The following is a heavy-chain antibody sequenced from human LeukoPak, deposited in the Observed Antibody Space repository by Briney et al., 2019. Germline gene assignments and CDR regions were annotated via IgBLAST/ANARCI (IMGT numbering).Heavy chain of an antibody. Sequence: SETLSLTCTVSGGSISSYYWSWIRQPPGKGLEWIGYIYYSGSTNCNPSLKSRVTISVDTSKNQFSLKLSSVTAADTAVYYCARHGHSSGWRYWYFDLWGRGTLVTVSS. V-gene: IGHV4-59*08. CDR2: IYYSGST. J-gene: IGHJ2*01. D-gene: IGHD6-19*01. CDR1: GGSISSYY. CDR3: ARHGHSSGWRYWYFDL.